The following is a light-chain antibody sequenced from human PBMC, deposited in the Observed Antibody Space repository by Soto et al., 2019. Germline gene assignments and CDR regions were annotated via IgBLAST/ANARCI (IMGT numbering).Light chain of an antibody. Sequence: EIVMTQSPATLSVSPGERATLSCRASQSVSDNLAWYQQKPGQPPRLFIYGASARATGIPARLSGSGSGTEFTLTISSLQSEDFAVYYCQQYNNWPITFGQGTRLEIK. J-gene: IGKJ5*01. CDR1: QSVSDN. CDR3: QQYNNWPIT. CDR2: GAS. V-gene: IGKV3-15*01.